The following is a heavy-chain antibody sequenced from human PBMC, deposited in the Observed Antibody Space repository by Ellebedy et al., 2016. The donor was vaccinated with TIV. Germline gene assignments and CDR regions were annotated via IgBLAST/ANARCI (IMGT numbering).Heavy chain of an antibody. D-gene: IGHD2-15*01. CDR3: AAGTGYSDFDY. CDR2: LKGKTDGGTR. V-gene: IGHV3-15*01. Sequence: GGSLRLXXAASGFIFRNAWMNWVRQASGKGLEWVGRLKGKTDGGTRDFAAPVKGRFSISRDDSKNTVSLQMDSLKTEDTAVYYCAAGTGYSDFDYWGQGTLVTVSS. CDR1: GFIFRNAW. J-gene: IGHJ4*02.